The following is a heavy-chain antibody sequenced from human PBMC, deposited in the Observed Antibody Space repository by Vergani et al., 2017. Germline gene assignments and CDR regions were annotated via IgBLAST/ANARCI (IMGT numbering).Heavy chain of an antibody. V-gene: IGHV3-33*06. CDR2: IWYDGSNK. CDR3: AKCRTYGDYEVGPY. D-gene: IGHD4-17*01. Sequence: QVQLVESGGGVVQPGRSLRLSCAASGFTFSSYGMHWVRQAPGKGLEWVAVIWYDGSNKYYADSVKGRFTISRDNSKNTLYLQMNSLRAEDTAVYYCAKCRTYGDYEVGPYWGQGTLVTVSS. J-gene: IGHJ4*02. CDR1: GFTFSSYG.